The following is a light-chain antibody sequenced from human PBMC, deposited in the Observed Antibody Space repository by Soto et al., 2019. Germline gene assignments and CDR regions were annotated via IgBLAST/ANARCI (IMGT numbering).Light chain of an antibody. CDR2: AAS. Sequence: IQVTQSPSSLSAAVGDRVTITSRASQGISRSLAWYQQKPEKAPKLLIYAASTLQGGVPSGFSGSESGTHFTLTIRSLQPEDFATYYCHHLNSYPLGFGGGNQVQIK. V-gene: IGKV1-9*01. J-gene: IGKJ4*01. CDR1: QGISRS. CDR3: HHLNSYPLG.